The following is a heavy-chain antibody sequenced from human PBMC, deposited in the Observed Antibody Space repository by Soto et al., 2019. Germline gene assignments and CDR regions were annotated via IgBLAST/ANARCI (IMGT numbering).Heavy chain of an antibody. V-gene: IGHV2-5*02. CDR1: GFSLSTSGVG. CDR2: IYWDDDK. Sequence: SGPTLVKPTQTLTLTCTFSGFSLSTSGVGVGWIRQPPGKALEWLALIYWDDDKRYSPSLKSRLTITKDTSKNQVVLTMTNMDPVDTATYYCAHRRRGYPNKMGRWFDPWGQGTLVTVSS. D-gene: IGHD5-12*01. CDR3: AHRRRGYPNKMGRWFDP. J-gene: IGHJ5*02.